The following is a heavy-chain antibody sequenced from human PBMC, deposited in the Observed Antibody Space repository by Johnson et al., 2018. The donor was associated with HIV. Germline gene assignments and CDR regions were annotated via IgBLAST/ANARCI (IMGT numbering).Heavy chain of an antibody. J-gene: IGHJ3*02. CDR1: GFTVSSNY. V-gene: IGHV3-66*01. CDR3: AREAYCSGGSCYDAFDI. D-gene: IGHD2-15*01. CDR2: IYSGGTT. Sequence: VQLVESGGGLVHPGGSLRLSCPASGFTVSSNYMSWVRQAPGKGLEWVSVIYSGGTTYYADAVQGRFTIPRDTSENTLYLQMNSLRAEDTAVYYCAREAYCSGGSCYDAFDIWGQGTMVTVSS.